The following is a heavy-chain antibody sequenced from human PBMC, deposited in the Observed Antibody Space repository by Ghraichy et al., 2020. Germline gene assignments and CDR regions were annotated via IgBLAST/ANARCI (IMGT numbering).Heavy chain of an antibody. V-gene: IGHV3-21*01. D-gene: IGHD2-2*01. CDR1: GFSFSTYT. CDR2: ISRSSDYI. CDR3: TRAPCSSTEGDEGPEEGDGVEF. Sequence: GGSLRLSCAASGFSFSTYTMNWVRQAPGKGLEWVSSISRSSDYIHYAGSVKGRFTISRDHAKKLVYLQMNSLRDEDTAVYYCTRAPCSSTEGDEGPEEGDGVEFWGQGRMVTV. J-gene: IGHJ3*01.